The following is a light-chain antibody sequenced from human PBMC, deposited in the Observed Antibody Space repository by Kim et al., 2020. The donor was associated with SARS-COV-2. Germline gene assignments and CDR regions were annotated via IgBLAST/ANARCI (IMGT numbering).Light chain of an antibody. Sequence: DIQMTQSPSTLSAFLGDRATLPCRASQTLGSNLAWYQHKPGQAPRLLLYDASIWETGVPARFSGSGSGTEFTLTISSLQSDDFAIYYCQQYSNSSSYT. CDR3: QQYSNSSSYT. J-gene: IGKJ2*01. V-gene: IGKV1-5*01. CDR1: QTLGSN. CDR2: DAS.